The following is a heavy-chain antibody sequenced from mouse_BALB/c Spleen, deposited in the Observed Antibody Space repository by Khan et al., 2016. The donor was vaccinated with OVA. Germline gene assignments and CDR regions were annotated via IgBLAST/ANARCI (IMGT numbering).Heavy chain of an antibody. V-gene: IGHV5-9-3*01. J-gene: IGHJ1*01. CDR1: GFTFSSYA. D-gene: IGHD1-2*01. Sequence: EVELVESGGGLVKPGGSPKLSCAASGFTFSSYAMSWVRQTPEKRLEWVATISSGGTYTYYLDSVKGRFTISRDNAKNTLCLQMSSLRSEDTAMYYCARRGKKSSLHGGYFDVWGAGTTVTVSS. CDR3: ARRGKKSSLHGGYFDV. CDR2: ISSGGTYT.